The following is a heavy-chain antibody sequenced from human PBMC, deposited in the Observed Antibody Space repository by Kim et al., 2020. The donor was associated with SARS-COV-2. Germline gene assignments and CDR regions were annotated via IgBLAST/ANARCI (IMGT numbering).Heavy chain of an antibody. CDR2: ISADNGNT. Sequence: ASVKVSCKASGYAFTSYGITWVRQAPGQGLEWMGWISADNGNTNHAQKIQGRVTMSTDTSTSTAYMELRSLGSDDTAVYYCARGPVGTPMSPFWYWGQGTLVTVSS. CDR3: ARGPVGTPMSPFWY. CDR1: GYAFTSYG. J-gene: IGHJ4*02. V-gene: IGHV1-18*01. D-gene: IGHD5-18*01.